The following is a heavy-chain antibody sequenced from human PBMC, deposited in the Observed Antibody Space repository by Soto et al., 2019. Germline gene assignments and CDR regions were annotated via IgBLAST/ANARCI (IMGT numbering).Heavy chain of an antibody. CDR3: ARYTPRDSSGYSTPSPSPIKY. V-gene: IGHV1-18*04. J-gene: IGHJ4*02. D-gene: IGHD3-22*01. CDR2: ISAYNGNT. CDR1: GYTFTSYG. Sequence: QVQLVQSGAEVKKPGASVKVSCKASGYTFTSYGISWVRQAPGQGLEWMGWISAYNGNTNYAQKLQGRVTMTTDTSTSTAYMELRSPRSDDPAVYYCARYTPRDSSGYSTPSPSPIKYWGQGTLVTVSS.